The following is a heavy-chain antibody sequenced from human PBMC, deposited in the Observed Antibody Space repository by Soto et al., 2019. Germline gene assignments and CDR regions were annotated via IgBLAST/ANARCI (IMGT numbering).Heavy chain of an antibody. Sequence: EVQLVESGGGLFQPGGSLKLSCAASGFTFSASAMHWVRQAPGKGREWVGRIRTKPNSYATAYAASVKGRFTISRDDSKNTAYLQMNSLKTEDTAVYYCTRHTWCTGGDCYKNAFDIWGQGTMVTVSS. CDR2: IRTKPNSYAT. V-gene: IGHV3-73*02. CDR1: GFTFSASA. J-gene: IGHJ3*02. CDR3: TRHTWCTGGDCYKNAFDI. D-gene: IGHD2-21*02.